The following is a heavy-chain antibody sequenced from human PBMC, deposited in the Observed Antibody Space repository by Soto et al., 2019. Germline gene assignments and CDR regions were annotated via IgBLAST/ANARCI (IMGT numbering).Heavy chain of an antibody. CDR2: IYYSGST. J-gene: IGHJ4*02. CDR3: ARSGYCSGGSCYFYYFDY. CDR1: GGSISSSSYY. Sequence: QLQLQESGPGLVKPSETLSLTCTVSGGSISSSSYYWGWIRQPPGKGLEWIGSIYYSGSTYYNPSLKSRVTISVDTSKNQFSLKLSSVTAADTAVYYCARSGYCSGGSCYFYYFDYWGQGTLVTVSS. V-gene: IGHV4-39*01. D-gene: IGHD2-15*01.